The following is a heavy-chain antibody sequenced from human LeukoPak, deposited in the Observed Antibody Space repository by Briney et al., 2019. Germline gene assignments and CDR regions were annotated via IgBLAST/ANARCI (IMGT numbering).Heavy chain of an antibody. CDR3: GKDQNVATAGFPYDY. D-gene: IGHD6-13*01. CDR1: GFTFSNHA. Sequence: GGSLRLSCAASGFTFSNHAMSWVRQAPGKGLEWVSAISGSGDSTYYADSVKGRFTISRDNSRSTLYLQVNSLRAEDTAVYYCGKDQNVATAGFPYDYWGQGTLVTVSS. CDR2: ISGSGDST. J-gene: IGHJ4*02. V-gene: IGHV3-23*01.